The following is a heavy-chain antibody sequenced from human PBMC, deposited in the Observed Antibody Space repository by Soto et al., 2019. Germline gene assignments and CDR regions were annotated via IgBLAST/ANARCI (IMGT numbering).Heavy chain of an antibody. CDR3: ARGYYYGSGRPTPGGMDV. CDR2: ISTYTGNT. V-gene: IGHV1-18*01. CDR1: GYTFTNYD. Sequence: QVHLVQSGAEVKKPGASVKVSCKASGYTFTNYDINWVRQAPGQGLEWMGWISTYTGNTNYAQKLQGRVTMTTDTSTRTAYMEPRSLRSDDTAVYYWARGYYYGSGRPTPGGMDVWGQGTTVTVSS. D-gene: IGHD3-10*01. J-gene: IGHJ6*02.